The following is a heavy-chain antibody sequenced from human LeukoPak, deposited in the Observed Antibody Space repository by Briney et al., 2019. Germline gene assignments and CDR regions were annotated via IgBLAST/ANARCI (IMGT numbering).Heavy chain of an antibody. CDR1: GFTFSSYW. CDR3: AKDPDSGSLFDY. J-gene: IGHJ4*02. Sequence: GGSLRLSCAASGFTFSSYWMTWVRQAPGKGLEWVAFIRYDGSNKYYADSVKGRFTISRDNSKNTLYLQMNSLRAEDTAVYYCAKDPDSGSLFDYWGQGTLVTVSS. CDR2: IRYDGSNK. D-gene: IGHD3-22*01. V-gene: IGHV3-30*02.